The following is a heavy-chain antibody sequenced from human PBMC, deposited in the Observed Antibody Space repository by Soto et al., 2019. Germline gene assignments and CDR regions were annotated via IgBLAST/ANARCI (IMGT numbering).Heavy chain of an antibody. V-gene: IGHV4-34*01. Sequence: SETLSLTCAVYGGSFSGYYWSWIRQPPGKGLEWIGEINHSGSTNYNPSLKSRVTISVDTSKNQFSLKLSSVTAADTAVYYCASLRLSFGELVDYWGQGTLVTVSS. D-gene: IGHD3-10*01. CDR3: ASLRLSFGELVDY. J-gene: IGHJ4*02. CDR2: INHSGST. CDR1: GGSFSGYY.